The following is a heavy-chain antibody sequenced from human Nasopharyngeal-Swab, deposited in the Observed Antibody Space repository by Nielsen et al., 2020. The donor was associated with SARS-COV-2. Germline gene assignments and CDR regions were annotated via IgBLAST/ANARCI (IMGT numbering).Heavy chain of an antibody. CDR2: IRQDGAEI. Sequence: GESLKISCAASGFTFSHYWMTWVRQAPGKGLEWVASIRQDGAEIYYADSVKGRFAISRDNAKNSLYLQMNSLRADDTALYYCARGGIVGASTYWYFDVWGRGTPVTVSS. CDR3: ARGGIVGASTYWYFDV. J-gene: IGHJ2*01. CDR1: GFTFSHYW. V-gene: IGHV3-7*03. D-gene: IGHD1-26*01.